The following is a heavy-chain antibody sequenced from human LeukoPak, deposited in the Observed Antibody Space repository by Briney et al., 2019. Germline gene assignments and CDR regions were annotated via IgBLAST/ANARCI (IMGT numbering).Heavy chain of an antibody. Sequence: ASVKVSCKVSGYTLTELSMHWVRQAPGKGLEWMGGFDPEDGETIYAQKLQGRVTMTTDTSTSTAYMELRSLRSDDTAVYYCARGPFEYYGSGSYQGVDIWGQGTMVTVSS. CDR3: ARGPFEYYGSGSYQGVDI. D-gene: IGHD3-10*01. CDR1: GYTLTELS. CDR2: FDPEDGET. J-gene: IGHJ3*02. V-gene: IGHV1-24*01.